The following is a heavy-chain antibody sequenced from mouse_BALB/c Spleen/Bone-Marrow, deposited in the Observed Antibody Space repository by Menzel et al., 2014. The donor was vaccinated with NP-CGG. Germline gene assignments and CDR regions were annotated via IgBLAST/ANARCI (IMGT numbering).Heavy chain of an antibody. CDR3: ARYDYAIDY. Sequence: DLVKPGASVKLSCKASGYSFASYWINWLKQRPGQGLEWIGRLAPGSGSTYYNEMFKGKATLTADTSSSTAYIQLSRLSSEDSAVYFCARYDYAIDYLDQGTSATISS. CDR2: LAPGSGST. J-gene: IGHJ4*01. D-gene: IGHD2-3*01. CDR1: GYSFASYW. V-gene: IGHV1S41*01.